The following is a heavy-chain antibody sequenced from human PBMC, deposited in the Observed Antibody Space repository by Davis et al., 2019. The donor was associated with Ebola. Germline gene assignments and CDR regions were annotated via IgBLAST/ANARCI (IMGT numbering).Heavy chain of an antibody. CDR3: AMFSYGDYGSTYFDY. D-gene: IGHD4-17*01. CDR1: GFTFSSYW. V-gene: IGHV3-48*04. CDR2: ISSSGSTI. J-gene: IGHJ4*02. Sequence: GGSLRLSCAASGFTFSSYWMSWIRQAPGKGLEWVSYISSSGSTIYYADSVKGRFTISRDNAKNSLYLQMNSLRAEDTAVYYCAMFSYGDYGSTYFDYWGQGTLVTVSS.